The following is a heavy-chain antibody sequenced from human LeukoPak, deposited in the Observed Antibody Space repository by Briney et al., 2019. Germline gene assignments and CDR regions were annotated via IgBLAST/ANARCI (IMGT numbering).Heavy chain of an antibody. Sequence: GGSLRLSCAASGFTFSSYSMNWVRQAPGEGLEWVSSISSSSSYIYYADSVKGRFTISRDNAKNSLYLQMNSLRAEDTAVYYCARRYGDSTSPRGMDVWGKGTTVTVSS. CDR3: ARRYGDSTSPRGMDV. CDR2: ISSSSSYI. J-gene: IGHJ6*04. CDR1: GFTFSSYS. V-gene: IGHV3-21*01. D-gene: IGHD4-17*01.